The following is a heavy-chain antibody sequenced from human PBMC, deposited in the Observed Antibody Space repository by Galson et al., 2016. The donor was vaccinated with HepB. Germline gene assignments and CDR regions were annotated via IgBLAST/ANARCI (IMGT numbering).Heavy chain of an antibody. D-gene: IGHD2/OR15-2a*01. CDR2: LFYTGIT. CDR3: VRFGSEYSNSAEDF. J-gene: IGHJ3*01. CDR1: GGSLSLSAFY. V-gene: IGHV4-39*01. Sequence: SETLSLTCTVSGGSLSLSAFYWGWIRQPPGKGLEWIGSLFYTGITYYNASLQSRVSMSVDTSKSQFSLKVTSVTAADTALYYCVRFGSEYSNSAEDFWGQGAMVIVSP.